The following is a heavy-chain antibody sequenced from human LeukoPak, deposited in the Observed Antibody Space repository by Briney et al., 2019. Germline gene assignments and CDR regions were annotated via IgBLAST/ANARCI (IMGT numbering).Heavy chain of an antibody. CDR1: GFTFSGNY. V-gene: IGHV3-53*01. CDR3: ARRAGGYSHPYDY. Sequence: GVSLRLSCAVSGFTFSGNYMSWVRQAPGKGLEWVSLIYSGGTTYYADSVKGRFTISRDNSKNPLYLQMNSLSADDTAVYYCARRAGGYSHPYDYWGQGILVTVSS. J-gene: IGHJ4*02. CDR2: IYSGGTT. D-gene: IGHD4-23*01.